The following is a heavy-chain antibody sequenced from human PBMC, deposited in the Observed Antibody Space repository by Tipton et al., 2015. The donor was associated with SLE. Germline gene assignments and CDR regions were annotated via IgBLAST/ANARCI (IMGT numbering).Heavy chain of an antibody. J-gene: IGHJ3*02. V-gene: IGHV3-NL1*01. CDR3: ASGGLGITVGAFDI. CDR1: GFTFSSYG. D-gene: IGHD7-27*01. CDR2: IYSGGST. Sequence: SLRLSCAASGFTFSSYGMHWVRQAPGKGLEWVSVIYSGGSTYYADSVKGRFTISRDNSKNTLYLQMNSLRAEDTAVYYCASGGLGITVGAFDIWGQGTMVTVSS.